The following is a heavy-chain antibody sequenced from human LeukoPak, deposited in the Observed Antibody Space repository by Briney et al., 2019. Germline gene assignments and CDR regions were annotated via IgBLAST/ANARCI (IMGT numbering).Heavy chain of an antibody. CDR2: ISSGGTYI. D-gene: IGHD2-15*01. J-gene: IGHJ6*03. Sequence: PGGSLRLSCAASGFTFSSYSLNWVRQAPGKGLEGVSSISSGGTYIYYADSVKGRFTISRDNANNSLFLQMNSLRAEDTAVYDCARHARYCSGGSCYYMDVWGKGTTVTISS. CDR3: ARHARYCSGGSCYYMDV. CDR1: GFTFSSYS. V-gene: IGHV3-21*01.